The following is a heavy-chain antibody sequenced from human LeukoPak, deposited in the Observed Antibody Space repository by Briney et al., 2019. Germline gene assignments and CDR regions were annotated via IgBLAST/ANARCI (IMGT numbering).Heavy chain of an antibody. J-gene: IGHJ3*02. CDR3: AKVCVGLGGFGETYHPHDAFDI. V-gene: IGHV3-74*01. CDR2: INSDGSST. CDR1: GFTFSSYW. D-gene: IGHD3-10*01. Sequence: PGGSLRLSCAVSGFTFSSYWMHWVRQAPGKGLVWVSRINSDGSSTIYADSVRGRFTISRDNSKNTLYLQMNSLRAEDTAVYYCAKVCVGLGGFGETYHPHDAFDIWGQGTMVTVSS.